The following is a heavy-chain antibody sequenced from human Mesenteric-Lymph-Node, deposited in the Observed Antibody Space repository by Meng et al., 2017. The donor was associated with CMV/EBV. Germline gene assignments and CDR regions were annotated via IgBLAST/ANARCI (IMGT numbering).Heavy chain of an antibody. J-gene: IGHJ4*02. D-gene: IGHD3-10*01. CDR1: GFSLSTSGMC. CDR2: IDWDDDK. Sequence: SGPTLVKPTQTLTLTCTFSGFSLSTSGMCVSWVRQPPGEALEWLALIDWDDDKYYSTSLKTRLTISKDTSKNQVVLTMTNMDPVDTATYYCARITYYYGSGSYSSFDYWGQGTLVTVSS. CDR3: ARITYYYGSGSYSSFDY. V-gene: IGHV2-70*20.